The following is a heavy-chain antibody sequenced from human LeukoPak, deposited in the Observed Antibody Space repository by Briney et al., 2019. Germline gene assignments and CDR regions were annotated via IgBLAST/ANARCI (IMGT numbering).Heavy chain of an antibody. J-gene: IGHJ4*02. V-gene: IGHV3-23*01. CDR1: GFTFSSYA. CDR3: AKLHDFWSGYSYY. Sequence: GGSLRLSCAASGFTFSSYAMSWVRQAPGKGLEWVSAISGSGGSTYYADSVKGRFTISRDNSKNTLYLQVNSLRAEDTAVHYCAKLHDFWSGYSYYWGQGTLVTVSS. D-gene: IGHD3-3*01. CDR2: ISGSGGST.